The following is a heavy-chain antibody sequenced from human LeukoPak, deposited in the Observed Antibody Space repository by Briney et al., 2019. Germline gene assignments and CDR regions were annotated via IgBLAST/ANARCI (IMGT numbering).Heavy chain of an antibody. D-gene: IGHD1-1*01. CDR2: IYYSGST. Sequence: PSETLSLTCTVSGGSISSYYWSWIRQPPGKGLEWIGYIYYSGSTNYNPSLKSRVTISVDTSKNQFSLELSSVTAADTAVYYCASLERLGSIDYWGQGTLVTVSS. CDR1: GGSISSYY. CDR3: ASLERLGSIDY. J-gene: IGHJ4*02. V-gene: IGHV4-59*01.